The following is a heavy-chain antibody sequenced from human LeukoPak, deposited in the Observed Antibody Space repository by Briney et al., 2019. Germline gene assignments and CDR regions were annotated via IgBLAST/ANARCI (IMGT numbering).Heavy chain of an antibody. CDR3: TRAADFDY. D-gene: IGHD6-25*01. CDR2: IKSKTDGGTI. J-gene: IGHJ4*02. V-gene: IGHV3-15*01. Sequence: GGSLRLSCAASGITFSNAWMSWVRQAPGKGLEWVGRIKSKTDGGTIDYAAPVKGRFTISRDDSKNTVYLQMNSLKTEDTGVYYCTRAADFDYWGQGALVTVSS. CDR1: GITFSNAW.